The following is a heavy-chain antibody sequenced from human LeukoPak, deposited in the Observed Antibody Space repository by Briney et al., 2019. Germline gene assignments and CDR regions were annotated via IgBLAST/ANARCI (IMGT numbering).Heavy chain of an antibody. V-gene: IGHV3-23*01. D-gene: IGHD2-8*01. J-gene: IGHJ4*02. CDR2: ISGSGGST. Sequence: PGGSLRLSCAASGFTVSSNYMSWVRQAPGKGLEWVSAISGSGGSTYYADSVKGRFTISRDNSKNTLYLQMNSLRAEDTAVYYCAKAAGVMVYATEIDYWGQGTLVTVSS. CDR3: AKAAGVMVYATEIDY. CDR1: GFTVSSNY.